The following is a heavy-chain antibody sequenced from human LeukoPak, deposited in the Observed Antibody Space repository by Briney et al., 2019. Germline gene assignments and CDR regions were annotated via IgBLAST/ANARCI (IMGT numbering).Heavy chain of an antibody. CDR1: GFTFSSYS. D-gene: IGHD3-3*01. J-gene: IGHJ4*02. CDR2: ISSSSSYI. CDR3: ARDRGLRFLEWLFGY. V-gene: IGHV3-21*01. Sequence: GGSLRLSCAASGFTFSSYSMNWVRQAPGKGLEWVSSISSSSSYIYYADSVKGRFTISRDNAKNSLYLQMNSLRAEDTAVYYCARDRGLRFLEWLFGYWGQGTLVTVSS.